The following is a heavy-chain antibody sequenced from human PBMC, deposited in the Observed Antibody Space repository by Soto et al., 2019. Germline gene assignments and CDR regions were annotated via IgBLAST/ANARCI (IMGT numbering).Heavy chain of an antibody. CDR2: IVVGSGNT. J-gene: IGHJ4*02. CDR1: GFTFTSSA. Sequence: SVKVSCKASGFTFTSSAVQWVRQARGQRLEWIGWIVVGSGNTNYAQKFQERVTTTRDMSTSTAYMELSSLRSEDTAVYYCAAGYYYDSSGYYYFDYWGQGTLVTVSS. CDR3: AAGYYYDSSGYYYFDY. V-gene: IGHV1-58*01. D-gene: IGHD3-22*01.